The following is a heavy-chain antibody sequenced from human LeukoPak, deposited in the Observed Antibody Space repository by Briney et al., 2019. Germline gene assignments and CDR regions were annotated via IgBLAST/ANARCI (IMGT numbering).Heavy chain of an antibody. CDR2: ISTSVDTT. J-gene: IGHJ4*02. D-gene: IGHD4-17*01. Sequence: PGGSLRLSCAASGFTFKNYAMSWVRQAPGKGLQWVSVISTSVDTTDYAESVKGRFTISRDNSKNTLYLQMNSLRVEDTAVYYCAKYVIQYGDYGYDYWGQGTLVTVSS. CDR1: GFTFKNYA. CDR3: AKYVIQYGDYGYDY. V-gene: IGHV3-23*01.